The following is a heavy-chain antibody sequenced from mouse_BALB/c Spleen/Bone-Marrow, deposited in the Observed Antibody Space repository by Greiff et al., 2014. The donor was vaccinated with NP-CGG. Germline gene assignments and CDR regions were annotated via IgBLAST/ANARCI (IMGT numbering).Heavy chain of an antibody. CDR1: GYTFSSDY. CDR3: TRSRRAMDY. Sequence: VQLQQSGAELVKPGASVKLSCKASGYTFSSDYMYWVKQRPGQGLEWIGGINPSNGGTNFNEKFKSKATLTVDKSSSTAYMQLSSLTSEDSAVYYCTRSRRAMDYWGQGTSVTVSS. CDR2: INPSNGGT. D-gene: IGHD2-12*01. V-gene: IGHV1S81*02. J-gene: IGHJ4*01.